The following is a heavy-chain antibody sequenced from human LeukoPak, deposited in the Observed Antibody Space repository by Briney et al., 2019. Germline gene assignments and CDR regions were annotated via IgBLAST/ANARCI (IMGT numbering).Heavy chain of an antibody. CDR1: GFTFSSYG. Sequence: GRSLRLSCAASGFTFSSYGMHWVRQAPGKGLEWVAVIWYDGSNKYYADSVKGRFTISRDNSKNTLYLQMNSLRAEDTAVYYCARGGVPGAYIDYWGQGTLVTVSS. CDR3: ARGGVPGAYIDY. D-gene: IGHD2-2*01. CDR2: IWYDGSNK. V-gene: IGHV3-33*01. J-gene: IGHJ4*02.